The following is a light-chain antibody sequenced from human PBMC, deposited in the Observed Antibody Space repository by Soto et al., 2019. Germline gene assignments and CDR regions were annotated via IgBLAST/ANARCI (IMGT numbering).Light chain of an antibody. CDR2: EVN. CDR3: SSFAVSNSFV. CDR1: SNDVGGYNY. J-gene: IGLJ1*01. Sequence: QSVLTQPPSASGSSGQSVTISCTGTSNDVGGYNYVSWYQQHPGKAPKLMIYEVNKRPSGVPDRFSGSKSGNTASLTVSGFQAEDEADCYCSSFAVSNSFVFGNGTKVTVL. V-gene: IGLV2-8*01.